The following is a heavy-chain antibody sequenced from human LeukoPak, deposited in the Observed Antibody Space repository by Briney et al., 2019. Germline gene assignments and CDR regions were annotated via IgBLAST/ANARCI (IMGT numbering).Heavy chain of an antibody. CDR1: GFTFSSFW. V-gene: IGHV3-7*04. J-gene: IGHJ5*02. Sequence: GGSLRLSCAASGFTFSSFWMSWVRQAPGKGLEWVAHTKEDGSKQSYVDSVKGRFTISRDNAKNSVYLQMNSLRAEDTAVYYCARVVTWFDPWGQGSLVTVSS. CDR3: ARVVTWFDP. CDR2: TKEDGSKQ.